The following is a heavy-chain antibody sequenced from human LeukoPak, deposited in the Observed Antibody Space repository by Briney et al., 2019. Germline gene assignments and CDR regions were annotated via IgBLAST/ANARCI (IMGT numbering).Heavy chain of an antibody. CDR3: ARDDAFDI. CDR2: IYPSGGT. V-gene: IGHV4-4*07. Sequence: SEPLSLTCTVSGGSISSDYWSWIRQPPGKGLEWIGRIYPSGGTNYNPSLKSRVTMSVDTSKNQFSLKLRSVTAADTAVYYCARDDAFDIWGQGTMVTVSS. CDR1: GGSISSDY. J-gene: IGHJ3*02.